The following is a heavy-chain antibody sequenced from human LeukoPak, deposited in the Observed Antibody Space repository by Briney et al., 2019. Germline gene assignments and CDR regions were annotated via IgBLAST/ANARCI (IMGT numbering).Heavy chain of an antibody. CDR2: MNPNSGGT. V-gene: IGHV1-2*04. Sequence: ASVKVSCKASGYTFTSYDINWVRQATGQGLEWMGWMNPNSGGTNYAQKFQGWVTMTRDTSISTAYMELSRLRSDDTAVYYCAREAGLSTRLGYFDYWGQGTLVTVSS. J-gene: IGHJ4*02. CDR3: AREAGLSTRLGYFDY. D-gene: IGHD2-2*01. CDR1: GYTFTSYD.